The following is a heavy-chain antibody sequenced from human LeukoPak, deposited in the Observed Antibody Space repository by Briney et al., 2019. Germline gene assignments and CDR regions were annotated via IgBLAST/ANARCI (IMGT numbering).Heavy chain of an antibody. D-gene: IGHD2-21*02. CDR1: VGSFSDYY. CDR3: ARDGDFGYAFDI. J-gene: IGHJ3*02. V-gene: IGHV4-59*01. CDR2: IYYSGST. Sequence: SETLSLTCAVYVGSFSDYYWSWIRQPPGKGLEWIGYIYYSGSTNYNPSLKSRVNIPVDTSKNQFSLKLSSVTAADTGVYYCARDGDFGYAFDIWGQGTMVTVSS.